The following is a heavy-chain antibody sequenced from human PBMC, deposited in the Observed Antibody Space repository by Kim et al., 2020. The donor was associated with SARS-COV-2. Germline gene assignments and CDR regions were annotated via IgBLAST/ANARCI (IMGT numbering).Heavy chain of an antibody. V-gene: IGHV3-11*01. CDR1: GFTFSDFY. Sequence: GGSLRLSRVASGFTFSDFYMSWIRQAPGKGLEWVSYISTRDNTISYADSVKGRFSISRDNAKNSLFLQMNSLRAEDTAVYYCARRTGYYYMDVWGKGTAVTVSS. CDR2: ISTRDNTI. J-gene: IGHJ6*03. CDR3: ARRTGYYYMDV. D-gene: IGHD3-9*01.